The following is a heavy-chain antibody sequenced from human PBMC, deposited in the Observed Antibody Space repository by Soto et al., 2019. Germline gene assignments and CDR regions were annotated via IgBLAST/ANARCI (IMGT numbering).Heavy chain of an antibody. Sequence: GGSLRLSCAASGFNSDDYAIHWVRQAPGKGLEWVSGINGNGGTTAYADSVKGRFTISRDNARKSVYLQMDSLRLEDTALYYCAKDHDVLTGPSAVFGLDVWGQGTTVTVSS. CDR3: AKDHDVLTGPSAVFGLDV. D-gene: IGHD3-9*01. V-gene: IGHV3-9*02. CDR1: GFNSDDYA. CDR2: INGNGGTT. J-gene: IGHJ6*02.